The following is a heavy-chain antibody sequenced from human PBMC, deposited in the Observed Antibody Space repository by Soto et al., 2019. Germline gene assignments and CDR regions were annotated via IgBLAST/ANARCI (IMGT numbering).Heavy chain of an antibody. CDR2: ISSSSSYI. V-gene: IGHV3-21*01. Sequence: PGGSLRLSCAASGFTFSSYSMNWVRQAPGKGLEWVSSISSSSSYIYYADSVKGRFTISRDNAKNSLYLQMNSLRAEDTAVYYCARDQCSGWYGYYYYYYGMDVWGQGTTVTVSS. D-gene: IGHD6-19*01. J-gene: IGHJ6*02. CDR1: GFTFSSYS. CDR3: ARDQCSGWYGYYYYYYGMDV.